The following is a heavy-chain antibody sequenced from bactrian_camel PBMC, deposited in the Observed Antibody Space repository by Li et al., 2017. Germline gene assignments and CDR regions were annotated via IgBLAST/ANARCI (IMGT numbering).Heavy chain of an antibody. CDR2: IYSGDGSA. J-gene: IGHJ4*01. D-gene: IGHD7*01. V-gene: IGHV3S40*01. Sequence: DVQLVESGGGSVQAGGSLRLSCAASGYTVSSTRMAWFRQAPGKEREGVAAIYSGDGSAIYGDSAKGRFTISRDNAKNTVYLQMNSLKPEDTAVYYCVRDRGDGNWFMYNYWGQGTQVTVS. CDR3: VRDRGDGNWFMYNY. CDR1: GYTVSSTR.